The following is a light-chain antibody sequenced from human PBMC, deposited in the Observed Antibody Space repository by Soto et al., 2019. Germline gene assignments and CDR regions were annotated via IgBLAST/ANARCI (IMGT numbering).Light chain of an antibody. CDR3: SSYTINSSVI. V-gene: IGLV2-14*03. Sequence: QSVLTQPASVSGSPGQSIAISCTGTSSDVGAFDYVSWYQQHPGKAPRVMICDVKNRPSGISDRFSGSKSGNTASLTISGLQAEDEANYYCSSYTINSSVIFGGGTQLTVL. CDR2: DVK. J-gene: IGLJ2*01. CDR1: SSDVGAFDY.